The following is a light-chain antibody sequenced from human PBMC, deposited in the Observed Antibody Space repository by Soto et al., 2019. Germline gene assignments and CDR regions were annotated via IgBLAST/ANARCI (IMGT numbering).Light chain of an antibody. V-gene: IGLV2-14*01. CDR2: DVS. CDR1: SSDVGGYNY. Sequence: QSALTQPASVSGSPGQSITISCTGTSSDVGGYNYVSWYQQHPGKAPKLMIYDVSNRPSGVSNRFSGSKAGNTASLPISXXXXXXXXXXXCSSYTSSSTPLFGGGTKL. CDR3: SSYTSSSTPL. J-gene: IGLJ2*01.